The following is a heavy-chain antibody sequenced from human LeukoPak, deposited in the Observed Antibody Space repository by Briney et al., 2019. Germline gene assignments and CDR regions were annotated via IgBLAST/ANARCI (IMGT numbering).Heavy chain of an antibody. CDR2: IYYSGRT. CDR3: ARYYDSLPYMDV. V-gene: IGHV4-30-4*08. J-gene: IGHJ6*03. Sequence: SQTLSLTCTVSGGSINSGEYYWSWIRQPPGKGLEWIGYIYYSGRTYSNPSLKSRLALSVDTSKNQFSLKLSSVTASDTAVYFCARYYDSLPYMDVWGKGTTVTVSS. D-gene: IGHD3-22*01. CDR1: GGSINSGEYY.